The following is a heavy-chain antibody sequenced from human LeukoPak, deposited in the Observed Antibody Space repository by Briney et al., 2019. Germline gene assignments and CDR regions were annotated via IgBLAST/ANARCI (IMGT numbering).Heavy chain of an antibody. CDR1: GSTFVDYG. CDR2: INYNGAIT. V-gene: IGHV3-20*04. Sequence: PGGSLRLSCATSGSTFVDYGLSWVRRAPGKGLEWLCAINYNGAITDYADSVKGRFTISRDNAKNSLYLRMDGLRAEDTALYYCARDRLGPSFSVSHFDLWGQGTLVTVSS. CDR3: ARDRLGPSFSVSHFDL. J-gene: IGHJ4*02. D-gene: IGHD3-3*02.